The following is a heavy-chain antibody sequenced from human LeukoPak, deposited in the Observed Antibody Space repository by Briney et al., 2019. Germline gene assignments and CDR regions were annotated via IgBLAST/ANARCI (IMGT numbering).Heavy chain of an antibody. D-gene: IGHD6-19*01. CDR3: ARDRGSGWHTFDY. J-gene: IGHJ4*02. V-gene: IGHV3-21*01. Sequence: PGGAPRLFCAASGITLSRYYMSLGRPAPGEGLEWGSSISSSSSYMFYADSVRGRFTISRDNAKNSLYLQMNSLRAEDTAVYYCARDRGSGWHTFDYWGQGTLVTVSS. CDR2: ISSSSSYM. CDR1: GITLSRYY.